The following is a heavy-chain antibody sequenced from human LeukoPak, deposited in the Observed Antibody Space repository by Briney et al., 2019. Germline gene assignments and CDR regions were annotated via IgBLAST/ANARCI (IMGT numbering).Heavy chain of an antibody. CDR3: ASRGGSTSFDY. D-gene: IGHD2-2*01. CDR2: IYYSGST. V-gene: IGHV4-30-4*01. J-gene: IGHJ4*02. Sequence: SSENLSLTCTVSGGSISSGDYYWSWIRQPPGKGLEWIGYIYYSGSTYYNPSLKGRVTISVDTSKNQFSLKLSSVTAADTAVYYCASRGGSTSFDYWGQGTLVTVSS. CDR1: GGSISSGDYY.